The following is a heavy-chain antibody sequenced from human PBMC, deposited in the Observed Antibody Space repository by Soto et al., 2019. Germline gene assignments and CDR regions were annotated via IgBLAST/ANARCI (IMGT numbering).Heavy chain of an antibody. CDR3: ASLVGWPDP. V-gene: IGHV4-31*03. D-gene: IGHD2-15*01. J-gene: IGHJ5*02. Sequence: PSETLSLTCTVSGGSISSGGYYWSWIRQHPGKGLEWIGYIYYSGSTYYNPSLKSRVTISVDKSKNQFFLKLSSVTAADTAVYYCASLVGWPDPWGQGTLVTSPQ. CDR2: IYYSGST. CDR1: GGSISSGGYY.